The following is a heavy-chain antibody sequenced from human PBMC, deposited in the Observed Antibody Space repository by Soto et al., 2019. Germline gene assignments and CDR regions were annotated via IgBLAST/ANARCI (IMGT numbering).Heavy chain of an antibody. D-gene: IGHD3-9*01. J-gene: IGHJ4*02. Sequence: GESLKISCKGSGYSFTSYWIGWVRQMPGKGLEWMGIIYPGDSDTRYSPSFQGQVTISADKSISTAYLQWSSLKASDTAMYYCAREPAYYDILTGYYSGGPDYWGQGTLVTVSS. V-gene: IGHV5-51*01. CDR3: AREPAYYDILTGYYSGGPDY. CDR2: IYPGDSDT. CDR1: GYSFTSYW.